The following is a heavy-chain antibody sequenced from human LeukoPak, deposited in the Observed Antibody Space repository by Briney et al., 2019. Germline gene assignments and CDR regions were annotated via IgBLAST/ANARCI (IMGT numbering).Heavy chain of an antibody. V-gene: IGHV3-21*01. J-gene: IGHJ6*03. D-gene: IGHD3-22*01. CDR1: GFTFSSYS. Sequence: PGGSLRLSCAASGFTFSSYSMNWVRQAPGKGLEWVSSISSSSSYIYYADSVKGRFTISRDNAKNSLYLQMNSLRAEDTAVYYCARAVYGSSGYYTYYMDVWGKGTTVTVSS. CDR2: ISSSSSYI. CDR3: ARAVYGSSGYYTYYMDV.